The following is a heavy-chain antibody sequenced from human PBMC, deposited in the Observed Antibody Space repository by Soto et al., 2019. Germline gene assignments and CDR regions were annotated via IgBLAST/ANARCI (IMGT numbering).Heavy chain of an antibody. CDR1: GFTFSSYW. CDR2: VNSDESTT. V-gene: IGHV3-74*01. Sequence: VQLVASGGGLVQPGGSLRLSCAASGFTFSSYWMHWVRQGPGKGLVWVSRVNSDESTTSYADSVKGRFTISRDNAKNTLYLQMSSLRVEDTALYYCTKGSGIYYDSSGYYFEYWGQGTLVTVAS. D-gene: IGHD3-22*01. J-gene: IGHJ4*02. CDR3: TKGSGIYYDSSGYYFEY.